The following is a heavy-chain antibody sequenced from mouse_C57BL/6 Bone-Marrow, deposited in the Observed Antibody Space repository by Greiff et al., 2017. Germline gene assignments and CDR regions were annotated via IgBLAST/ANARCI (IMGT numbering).Heavy chain of an antibody. J-gene: IGHJ1*03. CDR2: IYPRDGST. V-gene: IGHV1-85*01. D-gene: IGHD2-2*01. CDR1: GYTFTSYD. Sequence: QVQLQQSGPELVKPGASVKLSCKASGYTFTSYDINWVKQRPGQGLEWIGWIYPRDGSTKYNEKFTGKATLTVDTSSSTAYMELHSLTSEDSAVYFCARKRDYGYDDWYFDVWGTGTTVTVSS. CDR3: ARKRDYGYDDWYFDV.